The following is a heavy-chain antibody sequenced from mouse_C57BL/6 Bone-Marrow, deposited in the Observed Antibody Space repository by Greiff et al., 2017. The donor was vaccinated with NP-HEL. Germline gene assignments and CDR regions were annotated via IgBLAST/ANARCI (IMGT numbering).Heavy chain of an antibody. V-gene: IGHV5-6*01. CDR3: ARGSLYAMDY. Sequence: EVQLQESGGDLVKPGGSLKLSCAASGFTFSSYGMSWVRQTPDKRLEWVATISSGGSYTYYPDSVKGRFTISRDNAKNTLYLQMSSLKSEDTAMYYCARGSLYAMDYWGQGTSVTVSS. CDR1: GFTFSSYG. J-gene: IGHJ4*01. CDR2: ISSGGSYT.